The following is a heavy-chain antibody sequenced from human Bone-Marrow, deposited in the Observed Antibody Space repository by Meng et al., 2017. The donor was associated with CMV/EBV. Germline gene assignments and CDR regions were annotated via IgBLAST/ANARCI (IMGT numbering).Heavy chain of an antibody. CDR2: IKQDGSEK. Sequence: ETLSLTCAASGFTFSSYWMSWVRQAPGKGLEWVANIKQDGSEKYYVDSVKGRFTISRDNAKNSLYLQMNSLRAEDTAVYYCARDRTYGSGTGGYGMDVWGQGTTLTVSS. V-gene: IGHV3-7*01. J-gene: IGHJ6*02. D-gene: IGHD3-10*01. CDR3: ARDRTYGSGTGGYGMDV. CDR1: GFTFSSYW.